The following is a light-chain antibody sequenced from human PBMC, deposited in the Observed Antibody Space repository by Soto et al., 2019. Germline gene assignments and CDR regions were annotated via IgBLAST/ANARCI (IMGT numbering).Light chain of an antibody. CDR1: QDISSN. CDR2: DVS. CDR3: QHYDTGPTWT. Sequence: DIQMTQSPPSLSGFVGDRVSITCQSSQDISSNLNWYQQKAGEAPRLLISDVSTLETGVPSRFSGSGSGPDYTLTIASLQPEDTATYYCQHYDTGPTWTFGQGTKVQI. J-gene: IGKJ1*01. V-gene: IGKV1-33*01.